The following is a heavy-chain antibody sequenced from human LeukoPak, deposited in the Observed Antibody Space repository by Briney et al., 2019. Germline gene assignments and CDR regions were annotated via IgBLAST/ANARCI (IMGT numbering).Heavy chain of an antibody. CDR3: ARPRLRYFDWSFDY. CDR1: GGSISNYY. V-gene: IGHV4-34*01. CDR2: INHSGST. J-gene: IGHJ4*02. Sequence: SETLSLTCTVSGGSISNYYWNWLRQPPGKGLEWIGEINHSGSTNYNPSLKSRVTISVDTSKNQFSLKLSSVTAADTAVYYCARPRLRYFDWSFDYWGQGTLVTVSS. D-gene: IGHD3-9*01.